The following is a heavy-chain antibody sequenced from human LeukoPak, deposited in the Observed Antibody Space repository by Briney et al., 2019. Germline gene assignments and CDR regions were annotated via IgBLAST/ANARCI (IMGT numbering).Heavy chain of an antibody. CDR3: AELGITMIGGV. D-gene: IGHD3-10*02. CDR2: ISSSGSTI. V-gene: IGHV3-48*03. Sequence: GASLRLSCAASGFTFSSYEMNWVRQAPGKGLEWVSYISSSGSTIYYADSAKGRFTISRDNAKNSLYLQMNSLRAEDTAVYYCAELGITMIGGVWGKGTTVTISS. J-gene: IGHJ6*04. CDR1: GFTFSSYE.